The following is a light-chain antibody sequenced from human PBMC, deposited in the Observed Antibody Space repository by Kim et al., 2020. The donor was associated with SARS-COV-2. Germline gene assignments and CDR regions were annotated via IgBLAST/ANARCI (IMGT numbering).Light chain of an antibody. CDR1: QDIKKY. Sequence: SASVGDRVTITCQESQDIKKYLNWYQQKPGKAPKLLIYDASNLEPGVPSRFSGSGSGTDFIFTITSLQPEDIATYYCQQYLNFLTFGGGTKVDIK. CDR2: DAS. J-gene: IGKJ4*01. CDR3: QQYLNFLT. V-gene: IGKV1-33*01.